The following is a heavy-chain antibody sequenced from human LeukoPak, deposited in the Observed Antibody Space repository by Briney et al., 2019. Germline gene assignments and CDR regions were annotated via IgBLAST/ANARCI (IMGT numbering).Heavy chain of an antibody. J-gene: IGHJ4*02. CDR1: GFTFSNYW. Sequence: GRSLRLSCAASGFTFSNYWMSWVRQAPGKGLEWVANIKQDGSDKYYVDSVKGRFTISRDNAKNSLYLQMNSLRAEDTAVYYCARFSSSPCCSFDYWGQGTLVTVSS. V-gene: IGHV3-7*01. D-gene: IGHD6-6*01. CDR2: IKQDGSDK. CDR3: ARFSSSPCCSFDY.